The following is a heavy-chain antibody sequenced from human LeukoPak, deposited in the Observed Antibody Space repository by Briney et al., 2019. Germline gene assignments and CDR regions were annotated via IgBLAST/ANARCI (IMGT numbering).Heavy chain of an antibody. CDR2: IYHSGST. CDR3: AREDTAMVTRLGYYYYYGMDV. V-gene: IGHV4-39*02. Sequence: SETLSLTCTVSGGSISSSGYYWGWIRQPPGKGLEWIGSIYHSGSTYYNPSLKSRVTISVDTSKNQFSLKLSSATAADTAVYYCAREDTAMVTRLGYYYYYGMDVWGQGTTVTVSS. J-gene: IGHJ6*02. D-gene: IGHD5-18*01. CDR1: GGSISSSGYY.